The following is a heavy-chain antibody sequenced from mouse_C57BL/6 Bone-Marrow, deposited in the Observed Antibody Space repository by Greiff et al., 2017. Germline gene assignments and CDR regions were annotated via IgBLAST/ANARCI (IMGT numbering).Heavy chain of an antibody. Sequence: EVKLMESGEGLVKPGGSLKLSCAASGFTFSSYAMSWVRQTPEKRLEWVAYISSGGDYIYYADTVKGRFTISRDNARNTLYLQMSSLKSEDTAMYYCTRASRYYGSRTYAMDYWGQGTSVTVSS. CDR1: GFTFSSYA. J-gene: IGHJ4*01. V-gene: IGHV5-9-1*02. CDR3: TRASRYYGSRTYAMDY. D-gene: IGHD1-1*01. CDR2: ISSGGDYI.